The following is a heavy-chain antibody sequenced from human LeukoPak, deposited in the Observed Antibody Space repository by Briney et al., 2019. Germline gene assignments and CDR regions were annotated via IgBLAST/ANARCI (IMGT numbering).Heavy chain of an antibody. Sequence: GGSLRLSCAASGFTFSSYSMNWVRQAPGKGLEWVSSISSSSSYIYYADSVKGRFTISRDNAKNSLYLQMNSLRAEDTAVYYCARDTAGYSNYDDAFDIWGQGTMVTVSP. D-gene: IGHD4-11*01. CDR2: ISSSSSYI. CDR1: GFTFSSYS. CDR3: ARDTAGYSNYDDAFDI. J-gene: IGHJ3*02. V-gene: IGHV3-21*01.